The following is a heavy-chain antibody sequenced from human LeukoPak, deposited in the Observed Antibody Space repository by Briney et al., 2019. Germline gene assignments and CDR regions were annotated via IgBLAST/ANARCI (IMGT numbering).Heavy chain of an antibody. Sequence: GGSLRLSCAASGFTFSSYSMTWVRQAPGKGLEWVSTITTRGGSTYYADSVRGRFTISRDNSNNKLYLQMNSLRAEDTGVYYCAKRELGIWAFDIWGLGTMVAVSS. V-gene: IGHV3-23*01. CDR3: AKRELGIWAFDI. CDR1: GFTFSSYS. D-gene: IGHD1-7*01. J-gene: IGHJ3*02. CDR2: ITTRGGST.